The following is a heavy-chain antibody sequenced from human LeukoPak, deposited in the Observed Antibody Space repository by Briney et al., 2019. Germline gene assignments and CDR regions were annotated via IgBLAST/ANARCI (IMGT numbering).Heavy chain of an antibody. Sequence: GGSLRLSCAASGFTFSSYWMHWVRHAPGKGLVWVSHINSDGSSTSYADSVKGRFTISRDNAKNTLYLQMNSLRAEDTAVYYCAKDIRDVDTAMVTWLDYWGQGTLVTVSS. CDR3: AKDIRDVDTAMVTWLDY. CDR2: INSDGSST. CDR1: GFTFSSYW. V-gene: IGHV3-74*01. D-gene: IGHD5-18*01. J-gene: IGHJ4*02.